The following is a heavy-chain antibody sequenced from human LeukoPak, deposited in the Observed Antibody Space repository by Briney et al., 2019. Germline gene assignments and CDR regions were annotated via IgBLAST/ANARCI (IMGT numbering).Heavy chain of an antibody. J-gene: IGHJ5*02. Sequence: GGPLRLSCAASGFTFDDYAMHWVRQAPGKGLEWVSGISWNSGSIGYADSVKGRFTISRDNARNSLYLQMNSLRAEDTAVYFCARGRLVRTVPALFDPWGQGTLVTVSS. D-gene: IGHD6-19*01. CDR1: GFTFDDYA. CDR2: ISWNSGSI. CDR3: ARGRLVRTVPALFDP. V-gene: IGHV3-9*01.